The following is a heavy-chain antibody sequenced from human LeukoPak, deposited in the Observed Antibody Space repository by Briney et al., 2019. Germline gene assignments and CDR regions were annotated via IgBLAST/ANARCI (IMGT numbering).Heavy chain of an antibody. CDR2: ISYDGSNK. V-gene: IGHV3-30*03. CDR3: ATVSRVAGFDY. CDR1: GFTFSRYG. J-gene: IGHJ4*02. D-gene: IGHD6-19*01. Sequence: GRSLRLSCAASGFTFSRYGMHWVRQAPGKGLEWVAVISYDGSNKYYADSVKGRFTISRDNSKNTLYLQMNSLRAEDTAVYYCATVSRVAGFDYWGQGTLVTVSS.